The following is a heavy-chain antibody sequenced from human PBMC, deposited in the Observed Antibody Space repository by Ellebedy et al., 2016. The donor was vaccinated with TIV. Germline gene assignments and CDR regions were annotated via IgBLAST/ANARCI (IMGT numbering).Heavy chain of an antibody. Sequence: GSLRLXCAVYGGSFSGYYWSWIRQPPGKGLEWIGEINHSGSTNYNPSLKSRVTISVDTSKNQFSLKLSSVTAADTAVYYCARVSGGYYWDYYYGMDVWGQGTTVTVSS. CDR2: INHSGST. J-gene: IGHJ6*02. D-gene: IGHD3-22*01. CDR1: GGSFSGYY. CDR3: ARVSGGYYWDYYYGMDV. V-gene: IGHV4-34*01.